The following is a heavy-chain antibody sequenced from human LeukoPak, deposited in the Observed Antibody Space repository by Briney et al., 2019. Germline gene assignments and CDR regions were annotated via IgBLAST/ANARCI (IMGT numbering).Heavy chain of an antibody. D-gene: IGHD3-22*01. J-gene: IGHJ4*02. Sequence: SETLSLTCTVSGGSISSSSYYWGWIRQPPGKGLEWIGSIYHSGSTYYNPSLKSRVTISVDTSKNQFSLKLSSVTAADTAVYYCAGGYYPSHGYWGQGTLVTVSS. CDR3: AGGYYPSHGY. V-gene: IGHV4-39*07. CDR2: IYHSGST. CDR1: GGSISSSSYY.